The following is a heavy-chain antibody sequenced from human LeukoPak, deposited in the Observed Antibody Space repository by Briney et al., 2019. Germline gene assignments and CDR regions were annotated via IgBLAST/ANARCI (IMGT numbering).Heavy chain of an antibody. V-gene: IGHV3-48*03. Sequence: GGSRRLSCAASGFTFSSYEMNWVRQAPGKGLEWVSYISSSGSTIYYADSVKGRFTISRDNAKNSLYLQMNSLRAEDTAVYYCARESIDAFDIWGQGTMVTVSS. J-gene: IGHJ3*02. CDR1: GFTFSSYE. CDR2: ISSSGSTI. CDR3: ARESIDAFDI.